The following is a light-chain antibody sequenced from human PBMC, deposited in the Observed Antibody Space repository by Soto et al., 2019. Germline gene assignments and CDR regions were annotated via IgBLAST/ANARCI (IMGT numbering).Light chain of an antibody. Sequence: DIQMTQSPPSLSASVGDRVTITCQASQNINNYLNWYQQKPGRAPKLLIYDASNLEAGVPSRFRGSGSGTDFTLTISSLQPEDFATYYCQQSYSTPYTFGQGTKVDIK. CDR3: QQSYSTPYT. CDR1: QNINNY. CDR2: DAS. J-gene: IGKJ2*01. V-gene: IGKV1-39*01.